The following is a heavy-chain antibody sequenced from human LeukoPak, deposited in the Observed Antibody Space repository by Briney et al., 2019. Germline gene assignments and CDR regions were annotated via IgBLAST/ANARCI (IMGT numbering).Heavy chain of an antibody. CDR3: FYDSSGLPYFDY. J-gene: IGHJ4*02. D-gene: IGHD3-22*01. V-gene: IGHV1-2*02. CDR2: INPNSGGA. Sequence: GASVKVSCKASGYTFTGYYMHWVRQAPGQGLEWMGWINPNSGGANYAQKFQGRVTMTRDTSISTAYMELSRLRSDDTAVYYCFYDSSGLPYFDYWGQGTLVTVSS. CDR1: GYTFTGYY.